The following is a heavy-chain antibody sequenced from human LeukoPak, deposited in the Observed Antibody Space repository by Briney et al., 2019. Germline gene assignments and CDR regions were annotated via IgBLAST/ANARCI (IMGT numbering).Heavy chain of an antibody. CDR3: ARDRALYDSRRGYYYTEDDY. J-gene: IGHJ4*02. V-gene: IGHV3-7*01. CDR2: MNQDGSEK. Sequence: GSLRLSXXAXGFTFSSYWMSWVRQAPGKGLEWVANMNQDGSEKYYLDSVKGRFTISRDNAKSSLYLQMNSLRGDDTAVYYCARDRALYDSRRGYYYTEDDYWGQGTLVTVSS. D-gene: IGHD3-22*01. CDR1: GFTFSSYW.